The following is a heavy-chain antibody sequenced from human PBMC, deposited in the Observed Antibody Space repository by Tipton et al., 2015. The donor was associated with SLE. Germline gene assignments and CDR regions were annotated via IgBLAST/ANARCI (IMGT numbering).Heavy chain of an antibody. J-gene: IGHJ6*02. CDR3: AKEHYSGSYFYYYGMDV. CDR1: GFTLSSYA. Sequence: SLRLSCAASGFTLSSYAMSWVRQAPGKGLEWVSVVRESGPSTYYADSVKGRFIISRDNSKNTLYLQMNSLRADDTAVYYCAKEHYSGSYFYYYGMDVWGQGTTVTVSS. V-gene: IGHV3-23*01. D-gene: IGHD1-26*01. CDR2: VRESGPST.